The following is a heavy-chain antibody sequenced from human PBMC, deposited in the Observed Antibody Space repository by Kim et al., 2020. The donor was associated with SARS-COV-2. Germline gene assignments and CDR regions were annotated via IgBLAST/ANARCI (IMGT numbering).Heavy chain of an antibody. J-gene: IGHJ5*02. CDR2: INPNSGGT. D-gene: IGHD2-15*01. CDR1: GYTFTGYY. V-gene: IGHV1-2*02. CDR3: ARERPRGGTVVVVAATPWRYGFDP. Sequence: ASVKVSCKASGYTFTGYYMHWVRQAPGQGLEWMGWINPNSGGTNYAQKFQGRVTKTRDTSISTAYMELSRLRSDDTAVYYCARERPRGGTVVVVAATPWRYGFDPWGQGTLVTVSS.